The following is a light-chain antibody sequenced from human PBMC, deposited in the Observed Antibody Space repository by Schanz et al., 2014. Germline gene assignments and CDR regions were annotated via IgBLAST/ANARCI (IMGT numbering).Light chain of an antibody. Sequence: EIVLTQSPGTLSLSPGERATLSCRASQSLGSSYLAWYQQKPGQAPRLLIYGASSRATGIPDRFSGSGSGTDFTLTISRLEPEDFAVYYCQQRSNWPPKLTFGGGTKVEIK. CDR1: QSLGSSY. CDR3: QQRSNWPPKLT. V-gene: IGKV3D-20*02. J-gene: IGKJ4*01. CDR2: GAS.